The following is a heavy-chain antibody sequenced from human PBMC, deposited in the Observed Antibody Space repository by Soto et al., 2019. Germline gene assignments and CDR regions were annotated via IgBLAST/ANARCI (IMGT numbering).Heavy chain of an antibody. CDR1: GGYISSYC. V-gene: IGHV4-59*01. CDR3: AMSYYYYYMDV. Sequence: PSETQCLTCTVAGGYISSYCWSWIRQHPGKGLEWIGYIYYSGSTNYNPSLKSRVIISVDTSKNQFSLKLTSVTAADTAVYYCAMSYYYYYMDVWGKGTTVTVSS. J-gene: IGHJ6*03. CDR2: IYYSGST.